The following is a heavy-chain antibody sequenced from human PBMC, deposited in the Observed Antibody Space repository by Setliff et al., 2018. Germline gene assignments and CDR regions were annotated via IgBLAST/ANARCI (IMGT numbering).Heavy chain of an antibody. V-gene: IGHV4-38-2*02. CDR1: DFSVSSNYY. J-gene: IGHJ3*01. Sequence: SETLSLTCAVSDFSVSSNYYWGWIRQPPGKGLEWIANVYYSGSTYYNPSLNSRVTISVDTSKKQFSLKVTSVTAADTAVYYCVRDAGDGYGVDAYAGGGFDFWGQGTMVTVSS. CDR3: VRDAGDGYGVDAYAGGGFDF. D-gene: IGHD4-17*01. CDR2: VYYSGST.